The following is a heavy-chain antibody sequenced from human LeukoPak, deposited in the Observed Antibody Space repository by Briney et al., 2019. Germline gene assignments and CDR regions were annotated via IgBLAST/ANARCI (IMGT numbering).Heavy chain of an antibody. CDR1: GFKFDDYG. Sequence: GGSLRLSCAASGFKFDDYGMSWVRQAPGKGLEWVCDINWNGAWTGYADSVKGRFTISRDNAKNSLYLQMNSLRAEDTALYYCAGYYYDSTRGFDLWGQGTLVTVSA. CDR3: AGYYYDSTRGFDL. CDR2: INWNGAWT. J-gene: IGHJ5*02. V-gene: IGHV3-20*04. D-gene: IGHD3-22*01.